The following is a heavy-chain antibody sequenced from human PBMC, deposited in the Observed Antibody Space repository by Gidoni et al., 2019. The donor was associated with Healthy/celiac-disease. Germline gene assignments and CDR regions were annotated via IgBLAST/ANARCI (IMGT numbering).Heavy chain of an antibody. D-gene: IGHD3-22*01. V-gene: IGHV4-31*03. CDR3: AREETYYYDSRGFLDL. J-gene: IGHJ2*01. CDR2: IYYSRST. CDR1: GGSISSGGYY. Sequence: QVQLQESGPGLVKPSQNLSLTCTVSGGSISSGGYYWSWIRQHPGKGLEWIGYIYYSRSTYYNPSLKSRVTISVDTSKNQFSLKLSSVTAADTAVYYCAREETYYYDSRGFLDLWGRGTLVTVSS.